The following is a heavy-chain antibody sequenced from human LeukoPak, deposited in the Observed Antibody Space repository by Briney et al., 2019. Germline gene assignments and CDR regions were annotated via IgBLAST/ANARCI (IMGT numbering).Heavy chain of an antibody. J-gene: IGHJ4*02. CDR2: ISDSKRGGTT. Sequence: GGSLRLSCAASGFTFSSYAMSWVRQAPGKGLEWVSAISDSKRGGTTYYADSVKGRFTISRDTSKNTLYLQMSSLRVENTAVYYCAKVPNYYDTTTYYGWGQGTLVAVSS. D-gene: IGHD3-22*01. CDR3: AKVPNYYDTTTYYG. CDR1: GFTFSSYA. V-gene: IGHV3-23*01.